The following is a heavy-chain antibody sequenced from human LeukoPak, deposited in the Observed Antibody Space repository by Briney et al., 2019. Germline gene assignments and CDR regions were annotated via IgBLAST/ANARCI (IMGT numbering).Heavy chain of an antibody. V-gene: IGHV3-23*01. CDR1: GFTFRTYI. D-gene: IGHD4/OR15-4a*01. CDR2: LSGDAMTT. CDR3: AKDASPYSNYAVRWFES. J-gene: IGHJ5*01. Sequence: GGSLRLSCTASGFTFRTYIMAWVRQVPGKGLEWISALSGDAMTTYYAVPVKGRCTISRDNFRNTLTLQMDSLRADDSAVYYCAKDASPYSNYAVRWFESWGQGTLVTVSS.